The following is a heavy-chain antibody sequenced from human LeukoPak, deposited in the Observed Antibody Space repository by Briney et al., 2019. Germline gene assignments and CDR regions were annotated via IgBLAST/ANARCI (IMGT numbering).Heavy chain of an antibody. CDR2: IYCSGDT. D-gene: IGHD1-26*01. J-gene: IGHJ4*02. V-gene: IGHV4-39*07. CDR3: ARDRSRWDLLPFDS. Sequence: SETLSLTCTVSGGSISSRSYYWGWIRQPPGKGLEWIANIYCSGDTYYNPSLKSRVTISVDTSKNQFSLKLSSVAAADTAVYYCARDRSRWDLLPFDSWGQGTLVTVSS. CDR1: GGSISSRSYY.